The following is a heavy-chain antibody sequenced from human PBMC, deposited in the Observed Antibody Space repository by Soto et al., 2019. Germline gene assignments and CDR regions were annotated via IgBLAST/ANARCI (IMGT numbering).Heavy chain of an antibody. V-gene: IGHV3-30*03. D-gene: IGHD5-18*01. CDR2: ISYDGSYK. Sequence: GGSLRLSCAASGFTFSSNGMHWVRQAPGKGLEWVTFISYDGSYKYYADSVKGRFTISRDNSKNTLYLQMNSLRAEDTAVYYCARELGYSYGYYYYGMDVWGQGTTVTVSS. J-gene: IGHJ6*02. CDR1: GFTFSSNG. CDR3: ARELGYSYGYYYYGMDV.